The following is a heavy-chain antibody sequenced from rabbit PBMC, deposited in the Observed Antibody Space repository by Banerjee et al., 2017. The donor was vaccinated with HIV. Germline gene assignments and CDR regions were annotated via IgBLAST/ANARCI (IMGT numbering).Heavy chain of an antibody. D-gene: IGHD6-1*01. CDR1: GFSFSSRYY. CDR2: IYAGYTGDT. V-gene: IGHV1S40*01. CDR3: ARLDYSYDWAFDP. J-gene: IGHJ2*01. Sequence: QSLEESGGDLVKPGASLTLTCTASGFSFSSRYYMCWVRQAPGKGLEWIGCIYAGYTGDTYYASWAKGRFTISETSSTTVTLQVTSLTAADTATYFCARLDYSYDWAFDPWGPGTLVTVS.